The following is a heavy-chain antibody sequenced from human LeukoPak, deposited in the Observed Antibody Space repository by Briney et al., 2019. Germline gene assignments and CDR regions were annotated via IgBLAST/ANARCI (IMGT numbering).Heavy chain of an antibody. CDR3: AKALYCSSTSCYLNGGFDY. V-gene: IGHV3-23*01. Sequence: PGGSLRLSCAASGFTFSSYAMSWVRQAPGKGLEWVSAISGSGGSTYYADSVKGRFTISRDNSKNTLYLQMNSLRAEDTAVYYCAKALYCSSTSCYLNGGFDYWGQGTLVTVSS. J-gene: IGHJ4*02. CDR1: GFTFSSYA. D-gene: IGHD2-2*01. CDR2: ISGSGGST.